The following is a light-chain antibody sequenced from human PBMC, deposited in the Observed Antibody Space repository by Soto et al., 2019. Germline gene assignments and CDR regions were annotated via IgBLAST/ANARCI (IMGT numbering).Light chain of an antibody. CDR1: QSVSSN. J-gene: IGKJ1*01. Sequence: EILIKQSPATLSMSPGERATLSCRASQSVSSNLAWYQQKPGQAPRLLIYAASARATGIPARFSGTGSGTDFTLTISSLQSEDFAVYYCQQYNNWPRTFGQGTKVDIK. CDR2: AAS. CDR3: QQYNNWPRT. V-gene: IGKV3-15*01.